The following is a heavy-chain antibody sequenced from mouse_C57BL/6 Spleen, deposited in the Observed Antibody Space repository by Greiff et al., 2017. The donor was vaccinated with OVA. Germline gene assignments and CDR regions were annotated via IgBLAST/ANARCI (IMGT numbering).Heavy chain of an antibody. CDR1: GYTFTSYW. V-gene: IGHV1-55*01. CDR3: ANYDYDREYYFDY. D-gene: IGHD2-4*01. Sequence: QVQLQQPGAELVKPGASVKMSCKASGYTFTSYWITWVKQRPGQGLEWIGDIYHGSGSTNYNEKFKSKATLTVDTSSSTAYMQLSSLTSEDSAVYYCANYDYDREYYFDYWGQGTTLTVSS. CDR2: IYHGSGST. J-gene: IGHJ2*01.